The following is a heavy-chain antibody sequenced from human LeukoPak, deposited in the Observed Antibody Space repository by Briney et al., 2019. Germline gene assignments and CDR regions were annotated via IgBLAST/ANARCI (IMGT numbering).Heavy chain of an antibody. Sequence: ASVKVSCKASGYTFTGYYMHWVRQAPGQGLEWMGWINPNSGGTNYAQKFQGRVTMTRDASISTAYMELSRLRSDDTAVYYCARDHGSETYYKGVLGYWGQGTLVTVSS. CDR2: INPNSGGT. J-gene: IGHJ4*02. D-gene: IGHD3-10*01. CDR3: ARDHGSETYYKGVLGY. CDR1: GYTFTGYY. V-gene: IGHV1-2*02.